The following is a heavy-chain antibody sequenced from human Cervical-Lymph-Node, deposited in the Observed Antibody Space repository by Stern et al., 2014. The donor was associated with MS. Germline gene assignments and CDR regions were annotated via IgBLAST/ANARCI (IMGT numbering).Heavy chain of an antibody. V-gene: IGHV3-30-3*01. D-gene: IGHD3-16*01. CDR3: ARGGDYIWGSPVDH. CDR2: ISNDGSKK. CDR1: GFSFSNYA. Sequence: VQLVESGGGVVQPGTSLRLSCAASGFSFSNYAVHWVRQAPGKGLEWVVVISNDGSKKFYADSVKRRFTITRDNSNNTLYLQMNSLRFEDTAVYYCARGGDYIWGSPVDHWGQGTLVSVSS. J-gene: IGHJ4*02.